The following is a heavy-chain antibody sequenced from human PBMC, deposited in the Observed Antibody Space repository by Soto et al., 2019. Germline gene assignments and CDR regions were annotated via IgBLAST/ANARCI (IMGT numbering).Heavy chain of an antibody. V-gene: IGHV1-69*01. D-gene: IGHD6-6*01. CDR3: ARRPLNRSSYLFDY. CDR1: GGTFSSYA. J-gene: IGHJ4*02. CDR2: IIPIFGTA. Sequence: QVQLVQSGAEVKKPGSSVKVSCKASGGTFSSYAISWVRQAPGQGLEWMGGIIPIFGTANYAQKFQGSVTITADESTSTAYMELRSLRSEDTAVYYCARRPLNRSSYLFDYWGQGTLVTVSS.